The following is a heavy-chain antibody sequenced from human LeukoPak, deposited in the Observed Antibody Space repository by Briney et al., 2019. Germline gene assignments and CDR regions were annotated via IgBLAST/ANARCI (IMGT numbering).Heavy chain of an antibody. CDR3: ARAKGPDTAMVIADY. CDR1: GFTFSSYS. D-gene: IGHD5-18*01. J-gene: IGHJ4*02. CDR2: ISSSSSYI. Sequence: GGSLRLSCAASGFTFSSYSMNWVRQAPGKGLEWVSSISSSSSYIYYADSVKGRFTISRDNAKNSLYLQMNSLRAEDTAVYYCARAKGPDTAMVIADYWGQGTLVTVSS. V-gene: IGHV3-21*01.